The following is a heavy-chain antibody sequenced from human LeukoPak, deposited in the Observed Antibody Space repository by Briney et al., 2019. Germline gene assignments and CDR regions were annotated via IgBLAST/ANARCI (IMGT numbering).Heavy chain of an antibody. J-gene: IGHJ3*02. Sequence: SETLSLTCTVSGGSISSYYWGWIRQPPGKGLEWIGYIYYSGSTYYNPSLKSRVTISVDTSKNQFSLKLSSVTAADTAVYYCARESMVRGVSSAFDIWGQGTMVTVSS. D-gene: IGHD3-10*01. CDR3: ARESMVRGVSSAFDI. CDR2: IYYSGST. V-gene: IGHV4-59*12. CDR1: GGSISSYY.